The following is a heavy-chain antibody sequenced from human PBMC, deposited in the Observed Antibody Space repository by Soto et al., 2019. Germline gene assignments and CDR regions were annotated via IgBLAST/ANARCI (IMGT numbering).Heavy chain of an antibody. CDR3: AREWVVLGYYYYGMDV. Sequence: SETLSLTCTVSGGSISSYCWSWIRQPAGKGLEWIGRIYTSGSTNYNPSLKSRVTMSVDTSKKQFSLKLSSVTAADTAVYYCAREWVVLGYYYYGMDVWGQGTTVTVYS. CDR1: GGSISSYC. V-gene: IGHV4-4*07. J-gene: IGHJ6*02. D-gene: IGHD2-15*01. CDR2: IYTSGST.